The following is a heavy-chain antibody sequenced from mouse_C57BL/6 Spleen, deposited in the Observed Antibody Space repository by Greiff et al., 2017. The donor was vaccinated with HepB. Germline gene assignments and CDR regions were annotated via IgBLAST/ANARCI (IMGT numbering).Heavy chain of an antibody. J-gene: IGHJ4*01. CDR2: IYPRSGNT. V-gene: IGHV1-81*01. D-gene: IGHD1-1*01. CDR3: ARGYGSSYEDY. Sequence: QLKQSGAELARPGASVKLSCKASGYTFTSYGISWVKQRTGQGLEWIGEIYPRSGNTYYNEKFKGKATLTADKSSSTAYMELRSLTSEDSAVYFCARGYGSSYEDYWGQGTSVTVSS. CDR1: GYTFTSYG.